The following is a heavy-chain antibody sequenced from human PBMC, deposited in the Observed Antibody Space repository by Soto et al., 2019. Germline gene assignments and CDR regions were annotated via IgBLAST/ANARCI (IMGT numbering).Heavy chain of an antibody. D-gene: IGHD3-22*01. CDR2: LYYGRSA. J-gene: IGHJ4*02. CDR1: GDSISSYY. V-gene: IGHV4-59*01. CDR3: ALRSMAVVPEY. Sequence: QVQLQESGPGLVKPSETLSLTCAVSGDSISSYYCMWIRQPPGKGLESIGYLYYGRSANYNPSLTRRLTLSVDPSTNQFSLTLSSMTSADTAVYYCALRSMAVVPEYWGQGTLVTVSS.